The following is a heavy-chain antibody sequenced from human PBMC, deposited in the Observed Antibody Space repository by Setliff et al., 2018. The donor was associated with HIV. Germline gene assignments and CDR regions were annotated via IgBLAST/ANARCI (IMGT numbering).Heavy chain of an antibody. J-gene: IGHJ4*02. D-gene: IGHD3-10*01. CDR2: INHGGDT. Sequence: ETLSLTCAVYGQSISGYYWSWIRQTPGKGLEWIGEINHGGDTNYNPSLKSRVTISVGSSYNHFSLKLSSVTAADTGVYYCASRRGIEFYFDIWGQGTPVTVS. CDR3: ASRRGIEFYFDI. V-gene: IGHV4-34*01. CDR1: GQSISGYY.